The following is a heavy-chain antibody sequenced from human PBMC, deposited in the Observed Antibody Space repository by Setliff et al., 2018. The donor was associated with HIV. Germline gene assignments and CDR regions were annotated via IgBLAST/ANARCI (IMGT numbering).Heavy chain of an antibody. Sequence: SETLSLTCAVYGGSFSGYYWSWIRQPPGKGLEWVGEINHTGSTNCNPSLKSRVTMSVDTSKNQFSLKLSSVTAADTAVYYCARVYYGSGSSDAFDIWGQGTMVTVSS. CDR2: INHTGST. D-gene: IGHD3-10*01. CDR3: ARVYYGSGSSDAFDI. CDR1: GGSFSGYY. J-gene: IGHJ3*02. V-gene: IGHV4-34*01.